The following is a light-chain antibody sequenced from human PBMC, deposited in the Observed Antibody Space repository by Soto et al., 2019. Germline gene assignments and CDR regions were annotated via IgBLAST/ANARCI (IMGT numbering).Light chain of an antibody. CDR2: DVT. CDR1: SSDIGTYNA. V-gene: IGLV2-11*01. CDR3: LSYAGNYIYV. J-gene: IGLJ1*01. Sequence: QSVLAQPRSVSGSPGQSVTISCTGTSSDIGTYNAVSWYQQNPGKAPKMMIFDVTKRPSGVPDRFSGSKSGNTASLTISGLQAEDEADYFCLSYAGNYIYVFXTGTKVTVL.